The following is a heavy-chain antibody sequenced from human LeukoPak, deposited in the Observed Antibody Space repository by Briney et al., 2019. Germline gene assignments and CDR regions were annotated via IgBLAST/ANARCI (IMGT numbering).Heavy chain of an antibody. CDR3: ARARQHDYVWGSYRGPFDY. CDR1: GGSFSRYY. CDR2: INHSGST. D-gene: IGHD3-16*02. J-gene: IGHJ4*02. Sequence: KPSETLSLTCAVYGGSFSRYYWSWIRQPPGKGLEWIGEINHSGSTNYNPSLKSRVTISVDRSKNQFSLKLSSVTAADTAVYYCARARQHDYVWGSYRGPFDYWGQGTLVTVSS. V-gene: IGHV4-34*01.